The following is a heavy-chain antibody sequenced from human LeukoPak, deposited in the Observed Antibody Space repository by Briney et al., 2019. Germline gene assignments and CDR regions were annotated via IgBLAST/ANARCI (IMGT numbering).Heavy chain of an antibody. CDR1: GGSISSSSYY. CDR2: IYYSGST. V-gene: IGHV4-39*01. D-gene: IGHD5-18*01. J-gene: IGHJ4*02. Sequence: SETLSLTCTGSGGSISSSSYYWGWIRQPPGKGLEWIGSIYYSGSTYYNPSLKSRVTISVDTSKNQFSLKLSSVTAADTAVYYCARRGVDTAMVGDYWGQGTLVTVSS. CDR3: ARRGVDTAMVGDY.